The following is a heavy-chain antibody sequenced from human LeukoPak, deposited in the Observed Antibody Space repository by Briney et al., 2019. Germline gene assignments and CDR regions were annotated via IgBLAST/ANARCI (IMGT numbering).Heavy chain of an antibody. J-gene: IGHJ4*02. CDR2: IYSGGST. CDR3: ARQGFGSSYFDY. D-gene: IGHD3-16*01. V-gene: IGHV3-66*04. Sequence: GGSLRLSCAASGFTVSSNYMSWVRQAPGKGLEWVSVIYSGGSTYYADSVKGRFTISRDNSKNTLYLQMNSLRAEDTAVYYCARQGFGSSYFDYWGQGTLVTVSS. CDR1: GFTVSSNY.